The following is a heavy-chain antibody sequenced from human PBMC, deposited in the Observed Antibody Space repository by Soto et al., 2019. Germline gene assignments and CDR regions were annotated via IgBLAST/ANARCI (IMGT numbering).Heavy chain of an antibody. CDR1: GFTFSSYG. V-gene: IGHV3-30*18. J-gene: IGHJ4*02. Sequence: QVQLVESGGGVVQPGRSLRLSCAASGFTFSSYGMHWVRQAPGKGLEWVAVISYDGSNKYYADSVKGRFTISRDNSKNTLYLQMNSLRAEDTAVYYCAKTHYSSGSPGYWGQGTLVTVSS. D-gene: IGHD3-22*01. CDR3: AKTHYSSGSPGY. CDR2: ISYDGSNK.